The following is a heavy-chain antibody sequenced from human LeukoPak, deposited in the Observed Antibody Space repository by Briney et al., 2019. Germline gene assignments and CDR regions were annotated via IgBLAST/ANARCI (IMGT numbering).Heavy chain of an antibody. CDR2: ISWDSRVI. Sequence: PGRSLRLSCAASGITFDDYSMHWVRQAPQKGLEWVSGISWDSRVIGYADSVKGRFTISRDNVKNSLYLQMNSLRADDTAFYYCVKGNFYDSSGLPLDFWGQGALVTVSS. V-gene: IGHV3-9*01. CDR3: VKGNFYDSSGLPLDF. CDR1: GITFDDYS. J-gene: IGHJ4*02. D-gene: IGHD3-22*01.